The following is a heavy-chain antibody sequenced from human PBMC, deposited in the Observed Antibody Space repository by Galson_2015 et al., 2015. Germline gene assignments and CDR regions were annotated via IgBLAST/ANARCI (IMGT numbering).Heavy chain of an antibody. J-gene: IGHJ6*03. CDR3: ARSGGGLDDYYYYYYMDV. CDR1: GGTFSSYA. Sequence: SVKVSCKASGGTFSSYAISWVRQAPGQGLEWMGGIIPIFGTANYAQKFQGRVTITADESTSTAYMELSSLRSEDTAVYYCARSGGGLDDYYYYYYMDVWGKGTTVTVSS. V-gene: IGHV1-69*13. CDR2: IIPIFGTA. D-gene: IGHD3-16*01.